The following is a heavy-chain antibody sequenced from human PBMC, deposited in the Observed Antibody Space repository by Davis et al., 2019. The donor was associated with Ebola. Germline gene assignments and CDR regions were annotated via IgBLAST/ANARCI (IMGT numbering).Heavy chain of an antibody. J-gene: IGHJ6*04. D-gene: IGHD6-19*01. CDR1: GFTFSSYW. Sequence: HTGGSLRLSCAASGFTFSSYWLHWVRQVPGKGLVWVSRLKSDGSTAYAEVVQGRFTISRDNAKNTVYVQMNSLRSEDTGIYYCVSEGIYTSGRNRYYYGMDVWGKGTTVTVSS. V-gene: IGHV3-74*03. CDR2: LKSDGST. CDR3: VSEGIYTSGRNRYYYGMDV.